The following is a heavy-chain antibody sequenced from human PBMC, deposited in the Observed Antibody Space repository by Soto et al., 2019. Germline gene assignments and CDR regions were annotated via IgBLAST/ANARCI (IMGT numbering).Heavy chain of an antibody. CDR1: GYSFTSYW. V-gene: IGHV5-51*01. CDR2: IYPGDSDT. D-gene: IGHD5-12*01. Sequence: EVQLVQSGAEVKKPGESLKISCKGSGYSFTSYWIGWVRQMPGKGLEWMGIIYPGDSDTRYSPSFQGQVTISADKSISTAYLQWSSLKASDTAMYYCARHSPDLGRGYSGYESYYYYYGMDVWGQGTTVTVSS. CDR3: ARHSPDLGRGYSGYESYYYYYGMDV. J-gene: IGHJ6*02.